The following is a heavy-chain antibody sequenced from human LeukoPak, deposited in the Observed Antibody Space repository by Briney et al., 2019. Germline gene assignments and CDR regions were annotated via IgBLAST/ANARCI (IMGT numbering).Heavy chain of an antibody. V-gene: IGHV3-23*01. J-gene: IGHJ4*02. CDR2: ISGSGGST. D-gene: IGHD3-10*01. CDR1: GFTFSSYA. CDR3: ANQPPTSEGSPGGWAGFDY. Sequence: GGSLRLSCAASGFTFSSYAMSWVRQAPGKGLEWVSAISGSGGSTYYADSVKGRFTISRDNSKNTLYLQMNSLRAEDTAVYYCANQPPTSEGSPGGWAGFDYWGQGTLVTVSS.